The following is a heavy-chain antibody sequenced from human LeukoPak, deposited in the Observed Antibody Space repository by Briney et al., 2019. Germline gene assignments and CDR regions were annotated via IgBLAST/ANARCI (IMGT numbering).Heavy chain of an antibody. D-gene: IGHD4-17*01. CDR3: ARGGDYGDLRYFDY. CDR1: GGSINNYY. J-gene: IGHJ4*02. V-gene: IGHV4-59*01. CDR2: ISYRGST. Sequence: ASETLSLTCTGSGGSINNYYWSWIRQPPGKGLEWIGYISYRGSTNYNPSLKSRVTFSVDTSKNQFSLKLNSVTAADTAVYYCARGGDYGDLRYFDYWGQGTLVTVSS.